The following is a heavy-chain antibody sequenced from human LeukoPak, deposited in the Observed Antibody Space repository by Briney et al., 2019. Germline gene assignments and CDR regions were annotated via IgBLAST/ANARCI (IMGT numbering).Heavy chain of an antibody. D-gene: IGHD2-15*01. CDR2: INHSGST. CDR3: ARAVWGGGSGPRFDY. V-gene: IGHV4-34*01. Sequence: SETLSLTCAVYGGSFSGYYWSWIRQPPGKGLEWIGEINHSGSTNYNPSLKSRVTISVDTSKNQFSLKLSSVTAADTAVYYCARAVWGGGSGPRFDYWGQGTLVTVSS. CDR1: GGSFSGYY. J-gene: IGHJ4*02.